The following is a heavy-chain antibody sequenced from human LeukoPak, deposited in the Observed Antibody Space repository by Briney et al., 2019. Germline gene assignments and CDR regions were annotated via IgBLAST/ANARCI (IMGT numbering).Heavy chain of an antibody. J-gene: IGHJ6*03. CDR3: ARGAAYSYYYMEV. D-gene: IGHD2-15*01. V-gene: IGHV3-48*04. Sequence: GGSLRLSCAASGFTFSSYGMNWVRQAPGKGLEWVSYISSSDTTIYYADSVKGRFTISRDNAKNSLYLQMNSLRAEDTALYYCARGAAYSYYYMEVWGKGTTVTVSS. CDR1: GFTFSSYG. CDR2: ISSSDTTI.